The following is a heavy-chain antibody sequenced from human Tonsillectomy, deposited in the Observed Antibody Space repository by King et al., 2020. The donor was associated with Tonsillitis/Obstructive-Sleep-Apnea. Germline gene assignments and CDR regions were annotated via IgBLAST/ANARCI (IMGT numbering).Heavy chain of an antibody. CDR3: AGMKRRGYDFWSGYYGYYYYYMDV. J-gene: IGHJ6*03. CDR2: IDPSDSYT. D-gene: IGHD3-3*01. V-gene: IGHV5-10-1*01. Sequence: VQLVESGAEVKKPGESLRISCKGSGYSFTSYWISWVRQMPGKGLEWMGRIDPSDSYTNYSPSFQGHVTISADKSISTAYLQWSSLKASDTAMYYCAGMKRRGYDFWSGYYGYYYYYMDVWGKGTTVTVSS. CDR1: GYSFTSYW.